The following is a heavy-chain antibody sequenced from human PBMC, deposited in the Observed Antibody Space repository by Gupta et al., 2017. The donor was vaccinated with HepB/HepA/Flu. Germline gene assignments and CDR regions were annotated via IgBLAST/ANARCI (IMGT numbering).Heavy chain of an antibody. D-gene: IGHD3-3*01. CDR1: GDSFDSGGNY. CDR3: ARVVGVVMHAFDI. Sequence: QVPLQESGPVLVEPSQTLSLTCRVSGDSFDSGGNYWTWIRQHPGKGLEWMGYIYYLGNTHYNPSLKSRLNIALDTSKNQFSLRLSAVTAADTAIYDCARVVGVVMHAFDIWGKGTMVTVSS. J-gene: IGHJ3*02. V-gene: IGHV4-31*03. CDR2: IYYLGNT.